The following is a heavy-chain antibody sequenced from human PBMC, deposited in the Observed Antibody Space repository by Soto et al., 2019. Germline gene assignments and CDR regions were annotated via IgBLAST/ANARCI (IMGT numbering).Heavy chain of an antibody. J-gene: IGHJ4*02. CDR1: GFIFNNYW. Sequence: EVQLVESGGGLVQPGGSLRLYCAASGFIFNNYWMTWVRQAPGKGLEWVANIKQDGSEKYYVDSVKGRFTISRDNAKNSLYLQMNSLRADDTAVYYCARDAYYDESSGYFDYWGQGTLVTVSS. D-gene: IGHD3-22*01. CDR3: ARDAYYDESSGYFDY. V-gene: IGHV3-7*01. CDR2: IKQDGSEK.